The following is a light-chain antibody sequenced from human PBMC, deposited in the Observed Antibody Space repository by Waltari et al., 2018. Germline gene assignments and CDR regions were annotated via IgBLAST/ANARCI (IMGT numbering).Light chain of an antibody. J-gene: IGLJ2*01. CDR2: EVS. CDR1: SSDVGGYNY. CDR3: SSYTSSSIVV. V-gene: IGLV2-14*01. Sequence: QSALTQPASVSGSPGQSITISCTGTSSDVGGYNYVSWYQQHPGKAPNLMIYEVSNRPPGVSNRFSGSKSGNPASLTISGLQAEDEADYYCSSYTSSSIVVFGGGTKLTVL.